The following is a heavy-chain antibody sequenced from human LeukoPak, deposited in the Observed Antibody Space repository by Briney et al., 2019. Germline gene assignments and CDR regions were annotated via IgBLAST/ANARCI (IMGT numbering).Heavy chain of an antibody. CDR1: GFTFSSYA. Sequence: GGSLRLSCAASGFTFSSYAMSWVRQAPGKGLEWVSSISGSGGSTYYADSVKGRFTISRDNSKNTLYLQMNSLRAEDTAVYYCAKSPYYDFWSGPGKNWFDPWGQGTLVTVSS. CDR3: AKSPYYDFWSGPGKNWFDP. D-gene: IGHD3/OR15-3a*01. CDR2: ISGSGGST. J-gene: IGHJ5*02. V-gene: IGHV3-23*01.